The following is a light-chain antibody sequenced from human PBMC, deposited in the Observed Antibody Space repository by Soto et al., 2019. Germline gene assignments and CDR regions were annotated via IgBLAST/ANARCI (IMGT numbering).Light chain of an antibody. Sequence: EIVLTPSLGTLSLYTGERATLSGRASQSISGNYLHWYQQKPGQAPRLLIFGTSSRATGIPDRFIGGGSGTDFTLTISRLEPEDFAVYYCQQCGTLPGTFGQGTRLEI. V-gene: IGKV3-20*01. CDR3: QQCGTLPGT. CDR1: QSISGNY. J-gene: IGKJ5*01. CDR2: GTS.